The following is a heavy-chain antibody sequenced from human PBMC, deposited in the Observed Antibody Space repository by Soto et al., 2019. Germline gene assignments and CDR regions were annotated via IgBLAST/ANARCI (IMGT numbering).Heavy chain of an antibody. Sequence: SETLSVPSAASGGSMSPGGYSWSWIRQPPGKGLEWIGYIYHSGSTYYNPSLKSRVTISVDRSKNQFSLKLSSVTAADTAVYYCARVPDRWGQGTLVTVSS. CDR3: ARVPDR. CDR2: IYHSGST. D-gene: IGHD2-2*01. V-gene: IGHV4-30-2*01. J-gene: IGHJ5*02. CDR1: GGSMSPGGYS.